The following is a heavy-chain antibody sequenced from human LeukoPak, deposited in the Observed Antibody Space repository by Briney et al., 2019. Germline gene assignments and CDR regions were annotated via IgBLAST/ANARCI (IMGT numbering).Heavy chain of an antibody. CDR3: AQLGYSYGYYYYMDV. V-gene: IGHV3-23*01. J-gene: IGHJ6*03. D-gene: IGHD5-18*01. CDR1: GFTFSSYA. Sequence: PGGSLRLSCAASGFTFSSYAMSWVRQAPGKGLEWVSAITSGGSTYYADSVKGRFTFSRDNSKNTLYLQMNSLRAEDTAVYYCAQLGYSYGYYYYMDVWGKGTTVTISS. CDR2: ITSGGST.